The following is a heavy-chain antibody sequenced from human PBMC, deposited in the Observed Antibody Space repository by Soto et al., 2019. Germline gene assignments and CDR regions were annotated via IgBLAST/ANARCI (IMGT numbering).Heavy chain of an antibody. J-gene: IGHJ4*02. V-gene: IGHV4-31*03. D-gene: IGHD5-12*01. Sequence: SLSLTCSVSGASIRSGGFYWSWLRQSPGKGLEWIGHIYYTGSTFVSPSLKGRLTISLDTSKNQFSLDLSSVTAADTAMYYCARIEMASIKWGRGTLVTVSS. CDR1: GASIRSGGFY. CDR3: ARIEMASIK. CDR2: IYYTGST.